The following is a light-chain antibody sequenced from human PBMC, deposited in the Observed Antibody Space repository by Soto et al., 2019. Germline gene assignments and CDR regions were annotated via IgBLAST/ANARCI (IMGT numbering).Light chain of an antibody. J-gene: IGLJ3*02. CDR3: AAWDDSLSGWV. CDR2: RNN. Sequence: QSVLTQPPSASGTPGQRVTVSCSGSRSNIGSHPVHWYQQLPGTAPKLLIYRNNQRPSGVPDRFSGSKSGTSASLAISGLRSEDEADYYCAAWDDSLSGWVFGGGTKLTVL. V-gene: IGLV1-47*01. CDR1: RSNIGSHP.